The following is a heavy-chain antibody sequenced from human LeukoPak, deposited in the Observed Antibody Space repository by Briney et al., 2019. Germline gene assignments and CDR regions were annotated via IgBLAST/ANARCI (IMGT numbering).Heavy chain of an antibody. J-gene: IGHJ6*03. V-gene: IGHV3-7*01. CDR1: GFTFSSYW. CDR3: ARVPGSWYDHYYYYYMDV. Sequence: GGSLRLSCAASGFTFSSYWMSWVRQAPGKGLEWVANIKQDGSEKYYVDSVKGRFTISRDNAKNSLYLQMNSLRAEDTAVYYCARVPGSWYDHYYYYYMDVWGKGTTVTISS. CDR2: IKQDGSEK. D-gene: IGHD6-13*01.